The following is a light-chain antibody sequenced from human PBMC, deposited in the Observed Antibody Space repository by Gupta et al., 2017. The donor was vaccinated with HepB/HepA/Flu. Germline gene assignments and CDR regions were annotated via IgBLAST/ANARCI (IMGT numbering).Light chain of an antibody. J-gene: IGKJ2*03. CDR3: CQKYGAAHS. V-gene: IGKV1-39*01. CDR1: QGHSSS. CDR2: RAC. Sequence: DIQMTQSPSSLYASVGDRVTITCLSRQGHSSSLSSYQQKPGTAPKLLLYRACSLQSAVPSRLSGSSCAGAFTLIITSRLPDDSAIYDCCQKYGAAHSFGQGAXMEIK.